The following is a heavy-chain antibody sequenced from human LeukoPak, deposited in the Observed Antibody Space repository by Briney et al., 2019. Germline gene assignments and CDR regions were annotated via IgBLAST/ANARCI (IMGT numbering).Heavy chain of an antibody. V-gene: IGHV4-39*01. CDR2: IYYSGST. D-gene: IGHD3-10*01. Sequence: SETLSLTCTVSGGSISSSSYYWGWIRQPPGKGLEWIGGIYYSGSTYYNPSLKSRVTISVDTSKNQSSLKLSSVTAADTAVYYCARTRGKVSFGDYWGQGTLVTVSS. CDR1: GGSISSSSYY. CDR3: ARTRGKVSFGDY. J-gene: IGHJ4*02.